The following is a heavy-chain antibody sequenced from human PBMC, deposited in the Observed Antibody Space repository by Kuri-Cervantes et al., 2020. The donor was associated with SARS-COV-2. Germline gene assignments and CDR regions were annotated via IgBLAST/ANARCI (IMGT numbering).Heavy chain of an antibody. CDR3: ARLYDFWSGSQAGWFDP. J-gene: IGHJ5*02. V-gene: IGHV4-59*08. D-gene: IGHD3-3*01. Sequence: GSLRLSCTVSGGSISGHYWSWIRQPPGKGLEWIGNIFYSGSTNYNPSLKSRVTISVDTSKNQFSLKLSSVTAADTAVYYCARLYDFWSGSQAGWFDPWGQGTLVTVSS. CDR1: GGSISGHY. CDR2: IFYSGST.